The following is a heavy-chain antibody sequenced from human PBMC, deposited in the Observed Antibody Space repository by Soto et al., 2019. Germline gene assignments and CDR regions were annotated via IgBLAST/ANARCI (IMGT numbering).Heavy chain of an antibody. CDR1: GGSTSSGDYY. CDR3: ATGQRGITRVRGVIGYYYGMDV. Sequence: SETLSLTCTVSGGSTSSGDYYWSWIRQPPGKGLEWIGYIYYSGSTYYNPSLKSRVTISVDTSKNQFSLKLSSVTAADTAVYYCATGQRGITRVRGVIGYYYGMDVWGQGTTVTVSS. J-gene: IGHJ6*02. D-gene: IGHD3-10*01. CDR2: IYYSGST. V-gene: IGHV4-30-4*01.